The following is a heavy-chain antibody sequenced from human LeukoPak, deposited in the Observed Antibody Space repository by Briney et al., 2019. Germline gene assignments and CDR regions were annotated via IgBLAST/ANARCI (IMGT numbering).Heavy chain of an antibody. Sequence: PGGSLRLSCAASGFTFSSYWMSCVRQAPGKGLEWVANIKQDGSEKYYVDSVKGRFTISRDNAKNSLYLQMNSLRAEDTAVYYCARDLAYDSSSYYYYGMDVWGQGTTVTVSS. J-gene: IGHJ6*02. CDR3: ARDLAYDSSSYYYYGMDV. CDR2: IKQDGSEK. V-gene: IGHV3-7*01. D-gene: IGHD3-22*01. CDR1: GFTFSSYW.